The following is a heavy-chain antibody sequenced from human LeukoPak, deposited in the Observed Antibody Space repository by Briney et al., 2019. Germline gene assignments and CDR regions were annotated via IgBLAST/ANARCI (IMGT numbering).Heavy chain of an antibody. Sequence: GGSLRLSCAASGFTFSSYSMNWVRQAPGKGLEWVSSIGSSSSYIYYADSVKGRFTISRDNAKNSLYLQMNSLRAEDTAVYYCASAEENYYYYYGMDVWGQGTTVTVSS. CDR1: GFTFSSYS. CDR3: ASAEENYYYYYGMDV. V-gene: IGHV3-21*01. D-gene: IGHD5-24*01. CDR2: IGSSSSYI. J-gene: IGHJ6*02.